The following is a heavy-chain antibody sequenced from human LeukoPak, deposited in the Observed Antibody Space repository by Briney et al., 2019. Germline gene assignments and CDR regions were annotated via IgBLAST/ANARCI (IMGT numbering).Heavy chain of an antibody. D-gene: IGHD3-16*02. CDR1: GYTFTGYY. Sequence: ASVKVSCKAFGYTFTGYYMHWVRQAPGQGLEWMGWINPNSGGTNYAQKFQGRVTMTRDTSISTAYMELSRLRSDDTAVYYCARDRGMITFGGVIVIPDFPDYWGQGTLVTVSS. CDR2: INPNSGGT. CDR3: ARDRGMITFGGVIVIPDFPDY. V-gene: IGHV1-2*02. J-gene: IGHJ4*02.